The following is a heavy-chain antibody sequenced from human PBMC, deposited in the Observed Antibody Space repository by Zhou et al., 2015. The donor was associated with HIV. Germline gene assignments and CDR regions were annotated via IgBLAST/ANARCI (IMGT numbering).Heavy chain of an antibody. CDR3: ARGRELLQGGYFDY. V-gene: IGHV3-23*01. J-gene: IGHJ4*02. Sequence: EVQLLESGGGLVQPGGSLRLSCAASAFTFSSYAMHWVRQAPGKGLQWVSVIDSTGAKTHYADSVKGRFTISRDNSKNTLYLQMNSLRAEDTAVYYCARGRELLQGGYFDYWGQGTLVTVSS. CDR1: AFTFSSYA. D-gene: IGHD1-26*01. CDR2: IDSTGAKT.